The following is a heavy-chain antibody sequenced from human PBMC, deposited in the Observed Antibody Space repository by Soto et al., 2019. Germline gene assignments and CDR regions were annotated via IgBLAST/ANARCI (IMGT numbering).Heavy chain of an antibody. V-gene: IGHV6-1*01. CDR2: TYFRSKWYS. D-gene: IGHD3-22*01. CDR3: SREPLQVIFFPELKDHLPRGGAYFFYYGMNV. Sequence: PSQTLSLTCAISGDTVPNNSTAWNWIRQSPSRGLEWLGRTYFRSKWYSDYAVSVKSRIEIKADTSKNHFSLQLTSVTPDDTAVNFCSREPLQVIFFPELKDHLPRGGAYFFYYGMNVWVQGTKVTVSS. CDR1: GDTVPNNSTA. J-gene: IGHJ6*02.